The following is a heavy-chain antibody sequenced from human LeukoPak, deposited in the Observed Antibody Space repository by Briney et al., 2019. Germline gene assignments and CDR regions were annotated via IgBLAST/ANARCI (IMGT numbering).Heavy chain of an antibody. D-gene: IGHD3-9*01. J-gene: IGHJ3*02. Sequence: SVKVSCKASGYTFTSYGISWVRPAPGQGLEWMGWISAYNGNTNYAQKLQGRVTMTTDTSTSTAYMELRSLRSDDTAVYYCARDPDYDILTGYSDAFDIWGQGTMVTVSS. CDR1: GYTFTSYG. CDR2: ISAYNGNT. CDR3: ARDPDYDILTGYSDAFDI. V-gene: IGHV1-18*04.